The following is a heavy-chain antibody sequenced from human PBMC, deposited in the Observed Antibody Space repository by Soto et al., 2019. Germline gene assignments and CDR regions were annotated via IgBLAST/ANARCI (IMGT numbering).Heavy chain of an antibody. D-gene: IGHD3-10*01. V-gene: IGHV1-3*01. CDR1: GYTFTSYA. CDR2: INAGNGNT. J-gene: IGHJ5*02. Sequence: ASVQVSCKASGYTFTSYAMHWVRPAPGQRLEWMGWINAGNGNTKYSQKFQGRVTITRDTSASTAYMELSSLRSEDTAVYYCARDMKGYGSGSYYYNWFDPWGQGTLVTVSS. CDR3: ARDMKGYGSGSYYYNWFDP.